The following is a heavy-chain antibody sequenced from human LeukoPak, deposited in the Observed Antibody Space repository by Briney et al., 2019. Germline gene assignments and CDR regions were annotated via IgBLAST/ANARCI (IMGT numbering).Heavy chain of an antibody. D-gene: IGHD5-12*01. J-gene: IGHJ6*03. CDR3: ARGLRRTQYYMDV. CDR1: GFTFSSYG. CDR2: IKQDGSEK. V-gene: IGHV3-7*01. Sequence: GGSLRLSCAASGFTFSSYGMSWVRQAPGKGLEWVANIKQDGSEKYYVDSVKGRFTISRDNAKNSLYLQMNSLRAEDTAVYYCARGLRRTQYYMDVWGKGTTVTVSS.